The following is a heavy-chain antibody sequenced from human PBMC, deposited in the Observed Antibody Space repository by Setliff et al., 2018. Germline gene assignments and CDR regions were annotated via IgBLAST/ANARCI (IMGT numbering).Heavy chain of an antibody. D-gene: IGHD4-17*01. CDR1: GFTFSTYW. V-gene: IGHV3-7*01. Sequence: GGSLRLSCAASGFTFSTYWMSWVRQAPGKGLEWVANIKQDGSEKYYVDSVKGRFSISRDNAKNSLYLQMNSLRAEDTAVYYCARDVAEYGNPPSDWGQGTLVTVSS. CDR3: ARDVAEYGNPPSD. CDR2: IKQDGSEK. J-gene: IGHJ4*02.